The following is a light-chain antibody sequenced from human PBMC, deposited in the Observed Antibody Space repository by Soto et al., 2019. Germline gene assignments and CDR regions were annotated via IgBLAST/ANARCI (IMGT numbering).Light chain of an antibody. CDR1: QSISSY. CDR3: QQSYVTPLT. CDR2: AAS. J-gene: IGKJ1*01. V-gene: IGKV1-39*01. Sequence: DIQITQSPSSLSASVGDRVTITCRASQSISSYLNWYQQKPGKAPKLLIYAASSLQSGVPSRFTGSGSGTDFTLTISSLQPEDFATYYCQQSYVTPLTFGQGTKV.